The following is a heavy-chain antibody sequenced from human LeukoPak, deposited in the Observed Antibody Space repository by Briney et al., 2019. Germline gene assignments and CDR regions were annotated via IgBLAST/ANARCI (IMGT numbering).Heavy chain of an antibody. Sequence: SVKVSCKASGFTFTSSAMQWVRQARGQRLEWIGWIVVGSGNTNYAQKFQGRVTITADKSTSTAYMELSSLRSEDTAVYYCAREWYYDSSGYYLGYYFDYWGQGTLVTVSS. D-gene: IGHD3-22*01. CDR1: GFTFTSSA. CDR2: IVVGSGNT. V-gene: IGHV1-58*02. J-gene: IGHJ4*02. CDR3: AREWYYDSSGYYLGYYFDY.